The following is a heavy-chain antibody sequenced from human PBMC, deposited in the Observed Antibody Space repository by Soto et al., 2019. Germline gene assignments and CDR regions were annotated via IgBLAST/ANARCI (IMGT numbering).Heavy chain of an antibody. CDR2: IYYSGST. Sequence: PSETLSLTCTVSGGPISSGGYYWSWIRQHPGKGLEWIGYIYYSGSTYYNPSLKSRVTISVDTSKNQFSLKLSSVTAADTAVYYCARDRSGGRRYYVLDFSGQGTSVIVSS. J-gene: IGHJ6*02. D-gene: IGHD3-10*01. V-gene: IGHV4-31*03. CDR1: GGPISSGGYY. CDR3: ARDRSGGRRYYVLDF.